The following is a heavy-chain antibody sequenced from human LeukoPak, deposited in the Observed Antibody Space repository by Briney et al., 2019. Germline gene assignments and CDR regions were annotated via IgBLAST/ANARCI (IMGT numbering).Heavy chain of an antibody. D-gene: IGHD3-3*01. Sequence: GRSLRLSCAAPGFTFSSYAMSWVRQAPAKALEWVSAISGYGGSTYYADSVKGRFTISRDNSKNTLYLQLNSLRAEDTAVYYCAKATYYDFLVGDYFDNWGQGTLVTVSS. V-gene: IGHV3-23*01. J-gene: IGHJ4*02. CDR3: AKATYYDFLVGDYFDN. CDR1: GFTFSSYA. CDR2: ISGYGGST.